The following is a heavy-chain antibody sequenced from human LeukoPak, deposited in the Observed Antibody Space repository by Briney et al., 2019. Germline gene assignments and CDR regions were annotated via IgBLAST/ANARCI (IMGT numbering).Heavy chain of an antibody. CDR2: ISAYNGYK. CDR3: VRGDCSGVSCYLPEYFRH. D-gene: IGHD2-15*01. CDR1: GYTLTSFS. V-gene: IGHV1-18*01. J-gene: IGHJ1*01. Sequence: GASVKVSRKASGYTLTSFSISWVRQAPGHGLEWMGWISAYNGYKDYAQKLQGRVTMTTDTSTNTAYMELRSLRSDDTAVYYCVRGDCSGVSCYLPEYFRHWGQGTLVTVSS.